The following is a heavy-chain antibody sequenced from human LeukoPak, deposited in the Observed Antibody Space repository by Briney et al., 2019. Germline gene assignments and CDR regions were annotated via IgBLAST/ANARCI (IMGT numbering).Heavy chain of an antibody. D-gene: IGHD3-3*01. CDR1: GGTFSSYA. Sequence: SVKVSCKASGGTFSSYAISWVRQAPGQGLEWMGGIIPIFGTANYAQKFQGRVTITTDESTSTAYMELSSLRSEDTAVYYCARDSQRGYDFWSGYNWFDPWGQGTLVTVSS. V-gene: IGHV1-69*05. CDR3: ARDSQRGYDFWSGYNWFDP. CDR2: IIPIFGTA. J-gene: IGHJ5*02.